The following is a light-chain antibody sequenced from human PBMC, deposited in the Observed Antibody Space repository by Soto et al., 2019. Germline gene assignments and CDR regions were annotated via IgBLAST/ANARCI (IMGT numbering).Light chain of an antibody. CDR1: SSDVGNYRY. CDR2: EVT. CDR3: SSYTTRSTWV. Sequence: QSVLTQPASVSVSPGQSITISCTGTSSDVGNYRYVSWYQQHPGKAPKLMVYEVTNRPSEVSDRFSGSKSGNTASLTISGLQAEDEADYYCSSYTTRSTWVFGGGT. J-gene: IGLJ3*02. V-gene: IGLV2-14*01.